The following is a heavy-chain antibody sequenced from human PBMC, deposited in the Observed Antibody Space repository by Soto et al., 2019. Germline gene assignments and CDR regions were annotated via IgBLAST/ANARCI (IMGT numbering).Heavy chain of an antibody. D-gene: IGHD2-15*01. CDR2: ITWNSNVI. CDR3: AKGGPDAFCIGGRCYFDY. J-gene: IGHJ4*02. Sequence: EVQLVESGGGLVQPGRSLRLSCAASGFTFDDYAMHWVLRVPGTGLEWVSSITWNSNVIGYADSVKGRFTISRDNAKNSLYLQMNSLRPEDTALYYCAKGGPDAFCIGGRCYFDYWGQGALVTVSS. V-gene: IGHV3-9*01. CDR1: GFTFDDYA.